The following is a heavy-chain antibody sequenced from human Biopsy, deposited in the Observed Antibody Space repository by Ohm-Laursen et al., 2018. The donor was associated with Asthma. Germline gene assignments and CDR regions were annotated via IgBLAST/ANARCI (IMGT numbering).Heavy chain of an antibody. J-gene: IGHJ4*02. Sequence: LSLTCAASGFAVSRDHMFWVRQAPGKGLEWVSVIYSGGTSHTADSVRGRFTISRDYSKNTSYLQMHSLRAEDTAVYYCARGDSSNWSHYYFDYWGQGTLVTVSS. V-gene: IGHV3-53*01. CDR3: ARGDSSNWSHYYFDY. D-gene: IGHD3-22*01. CDR2: IYSGGTS. CDR1: GFAVSRDH.